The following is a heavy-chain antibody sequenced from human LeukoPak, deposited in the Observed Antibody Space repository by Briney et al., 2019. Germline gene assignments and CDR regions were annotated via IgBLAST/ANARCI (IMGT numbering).Heavy chain of an antibody. CDR2: IYYSGST. D-gene: IGHD6-6*01. CDR3: ARDLGMSIAARGFDP. Sequence: SETLSLTCTVSGGSISSHCWSWIRQPPGKGLEWIGYIYYSGSTNYNPSLKSRVTISVDTSKNQFSLKLSSVTAADTAVYYCARDLGMSIAARGFDPWGQGTLVTVSS. V-gene: IGHV4-59*11. CDR1: GGSISSHC. J-gene: IGHJ5*02.